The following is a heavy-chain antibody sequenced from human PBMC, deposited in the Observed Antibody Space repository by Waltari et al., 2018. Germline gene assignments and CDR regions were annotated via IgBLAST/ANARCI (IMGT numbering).Heavy chain of an antibody. Sequence: EVQLVESGGGLVQPGGSLRLSCAASGFTFRSYSMNWVRQAPGKGLEWVSYISSISSTRYYADSVKGRFTISRDNAKNSLYLQMNSLRAEDTAVYYCARDRDIVVVPAATNWFDPWGQGTLVTVSS. CDR2: ISSISSTR. D-gene: IGHD2-2*01. V-gene: IGHV3-48*04. CDR1: GFTFRSYS. CDR3: ARDRDIVVVPAATNWFDP. J-gene: IGHJ5*02.